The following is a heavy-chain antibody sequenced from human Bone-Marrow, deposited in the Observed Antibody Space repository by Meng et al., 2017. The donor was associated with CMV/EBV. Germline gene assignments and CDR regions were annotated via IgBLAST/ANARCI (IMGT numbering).Heavy chain of an antibody. J-gene: IGHJ4*02. CDR2: IKQDGSEK. V-gene: IGHV3-7*01. CDR3: AKDRIFGEVGYFDY. D-gene: IGHD3-3*02. Sequence: GESLKISCAASGFNSSTYWMSWVRQAPGKGLEWVANIKQDGSEKYYVDSVKGRFTISRDNAKNSLYLQMNSLRAEDTAVYYCAKDRIFGEVGYFDYWGQGTLVTVSS. CDR1: GFNSSTYW.